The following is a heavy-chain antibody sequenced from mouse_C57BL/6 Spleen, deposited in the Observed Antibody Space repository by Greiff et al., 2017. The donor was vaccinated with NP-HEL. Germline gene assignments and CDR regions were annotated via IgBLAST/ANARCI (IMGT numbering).Heavy chain of an antibody. CDR2: INPNNGGT. J-gene: IGHJ2*01. CDR3: ARGPYFDY. V-gene: IGHV1-26*01. CDR1: GYTFTDYC. Sequence: VQLQQSGPELVKPGASVKISCKASGYTFTDYCMNWVKQSHGKSLEWIGDINPNNGGTSYNQKFKGKATLTVDKSSSTAYMELRSLTSEDSAVYYCARGPYFDYWGQGTTLTVSS.